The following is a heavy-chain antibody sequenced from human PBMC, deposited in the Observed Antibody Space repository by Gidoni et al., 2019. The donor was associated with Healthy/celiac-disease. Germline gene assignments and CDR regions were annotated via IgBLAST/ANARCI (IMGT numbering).Heavy chain of an antibody. V-gene: IGHV4-30-4*01. CDR3: ARVHPSYGDYEGTAFDY. CDR1: GGSISSGDYY. CDR2: IYYSGST. Sequence: QVQLQESGPGLVKPSQTRSLTCTVSGGSISSGDYYWSWIRQPPGKGLELIGYIYYSGSTYYNPSLKSRVTISVDTSKNQFSLKLSSVTAADTAVYYCARVHPSYGDYEGTAFDYWGQGTLVTVSS. J-gene: IGHJ4*02. D-gene: IGHD4-17*01.